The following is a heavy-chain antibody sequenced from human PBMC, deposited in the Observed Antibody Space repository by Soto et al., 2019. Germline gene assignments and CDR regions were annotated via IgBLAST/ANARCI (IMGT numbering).Heavy chain of an antibody. CDR3: ARVRQPHSSGYPLGMDV. CDR2: INSDVSST. D-gene: IGHD3-22*01. V-gene: IGHV3-74*01. J-gene: IGHJ6*02. CDR1: GFTFSSYW. Sequence: GGSLRLSCAASGFTFSSYWMHWVRQAPGKGLVWVSRINSDVSSTSYADSVKGRFTISRDNARNTLYLQMNSLRAEDTAVYYCARVRQPHSSGYPLGMDVWGQGTTVTVSS.